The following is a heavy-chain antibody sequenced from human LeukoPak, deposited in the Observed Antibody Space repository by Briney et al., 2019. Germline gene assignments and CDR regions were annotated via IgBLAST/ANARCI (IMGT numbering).Heavy chain of an antibody. Sequence: SETLSLTCAISGDSISSYYWGWIRQPPGKGLEWIGTIYYSGSTFSNPSFRSRVTISVDTSQNQFSLRLSSVTAADTAVYYCAREVGGWLNAWGQGTLVTVSS. J-gene: IGHJ4*02. V-gene: IGHV4-39*07. CDR1: GDSISSYY. CDR2: IYYSGST. D-gene: IGHD3-22*01. CDR3: AREVGGWLNA.